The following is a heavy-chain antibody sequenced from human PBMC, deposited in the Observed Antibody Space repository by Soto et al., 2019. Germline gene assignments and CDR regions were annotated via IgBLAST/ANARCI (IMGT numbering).Heavy chain of an antibody. CDR2: INSDGSST. J-gene: IGHJ6*02. CDR1: GFTFSSYW. Sequence: VRLSCAASGFTFSSYWMHWVRQAPGKGLVWVSRINSDGSSTSYADSVKGRFTISRDNAKNTLYLQMNSLRAEDTAVYYCASPVMGIEVRVGWYYYGMDVWGQGTTVTVSS. V-gene: IGHV3-74*01. D-gene: IGHD6-19*01. CDR3: ASPVMGIEVRVGWYYYGMDV.